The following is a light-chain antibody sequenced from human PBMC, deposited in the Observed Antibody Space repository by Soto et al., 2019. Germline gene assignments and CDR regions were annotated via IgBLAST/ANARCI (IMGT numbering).Light chain of an antibody. J-gene: IGKJ1*01. CDR2: AAS. V-gene: IGKV1-39*01. CDR3: QQCYSSPRK. CDR1: QRISTY. Sequence: DIQMTQSPSTLSAGVGDRVTITCRASQRISTYLNWYQQKPGKAPTLLNYAASSLQSGIPSRFSGGRSGTDFTLTINTLQPEDFATYFCQQCYSSPRKFGQGTKVEIK.